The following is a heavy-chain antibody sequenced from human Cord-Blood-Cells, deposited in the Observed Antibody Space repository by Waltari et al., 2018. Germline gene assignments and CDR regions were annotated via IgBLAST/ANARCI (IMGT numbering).Heavy chain of an antibody. Sequence: QVQLVQSGAEVKKPGASVKVSCKVSGYTLTELSMHWVRQAPVKGLEWMGSFDPDDGETINAQKFQGRVTMTEDTSTDTAYMELSSLRSEDTAVYYCATYCSSTSCYDAFDIWGQGTMVTGSS. J-gene: IGHJ3*02. D-gene: IGHD2-2*01. V-gene: IGHV1-24*01. CDR1: GYTLTELS. CDR2: FDPDDGET. CDR3: ATYCSSTSCYDAFDI.